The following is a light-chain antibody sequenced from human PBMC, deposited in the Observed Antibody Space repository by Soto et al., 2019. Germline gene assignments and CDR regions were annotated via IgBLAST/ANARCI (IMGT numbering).Light chain of an antibody. J-gene: IGKJ1*01. CDR3: MQTKQLPVT. CDR2: EVS. CDR1: QSVLHNDGKTY. V-gene: IGKV2D-29*01. Sequence: IVMTQTPISLSVIPGQPASISCKSSQSVLHNDGKTYVCWYLQRPGQPPHLLIYEVSNRFSGVPDRFSGSGSGTDFTLKISRVEAEDVGVYYCMQTKQLPVTFGQGTRVEIK.